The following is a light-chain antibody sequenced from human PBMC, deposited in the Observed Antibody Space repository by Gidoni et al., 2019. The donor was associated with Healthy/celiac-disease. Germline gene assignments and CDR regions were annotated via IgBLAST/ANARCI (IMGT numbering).Light chain of an antibody. CDR2: DAS. V-gene: IGKV1-33*01. J-gene: IGKJ5*01. Sequence: DIQMTQSPSSLSASVGDRVTITCQASQDISNYLNWYQQKPGKAPKLLIYDASNLETGVPSRFSGSGSGTDFTFTISSLQPEDIATYYGQQYDNLPVTFXQXTRLEIK. CDR1: QDISNY. CDR3: QQYDNLPVT.